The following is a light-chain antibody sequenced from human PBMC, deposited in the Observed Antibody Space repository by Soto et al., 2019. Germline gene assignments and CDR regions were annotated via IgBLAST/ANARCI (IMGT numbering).Light chain of an antibody. CDR2: GES. Sequence: EIVMTQSPASLSVSPGERVTLSCRASQSVNSHLAWYQQKPGQAPRLLILGESTRATGTPARFSGSGSGTDFTLTISSLQSEDFAVYYCQQYNNWPLTVGGGTKVEIK. CDR3: QQYNNWPLT. J-gene: IGKJ4*01. V-gene: IGKV3D-15*01. CDR1: QSVNSH.